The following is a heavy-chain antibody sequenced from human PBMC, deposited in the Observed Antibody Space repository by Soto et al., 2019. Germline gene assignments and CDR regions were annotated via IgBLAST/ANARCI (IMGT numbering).Heavy chain of an antibody. CDR2: ISAYNGNT. J-gene: IGHJ6*03. V-gene: IGHV1-18*01. Sequence: ASVKVSCKASGYTFTSYGISWVRQAPGQGLEWMGWISAYNGNTNYAQKLQGRVTMTTDTSTSTAYMELRSLRSDDTAVYYCARVSGRGSSDYYYYMDVWGKGTTVTVSS. CDR1: GYTFTSYG. D-gene: IGHD6-6*01. CDR3: ARVSGRGSSDYYYYMDV.